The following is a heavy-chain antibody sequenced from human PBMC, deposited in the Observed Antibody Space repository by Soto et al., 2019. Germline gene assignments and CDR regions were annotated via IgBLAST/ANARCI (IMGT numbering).Heavy chain of an antibody. D-gene: IGHD1-7*01. J-gene: IGHJ5*02. V-gene: IGHV3-7*05. CDR2: IKQDGSEK. Sequence: EVQLVESGGGLVQPGGSLRLSCAASGFTFSSYWMSWVRQAPGKGLEWVANIKQDGSEKYYVDSVKGRFTISRDNAKNSLYLQMNSLRAEDTAVYYCARVKSISVWFGITGTTDPHNWFDPWGQGTLVTVSS. CDR1: GFTFSSYW. CDR3: ARVKSISVWFGITGTTDPHNWFDP.